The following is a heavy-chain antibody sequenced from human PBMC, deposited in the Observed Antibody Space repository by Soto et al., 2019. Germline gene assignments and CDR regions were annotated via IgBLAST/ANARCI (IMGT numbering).Heavy chain of an antibody. CDR1: GFTFSDYY. Sequence: QAQLVESGGGLVKPGGSLRLSCAASGFTFSDYYMSWIRQAPGKGLEWVSYITGNGSSIYYADSVKGRFTISRDNAKNSLYLQMNSLRAEDTAMYYCARGYYGSGSYYVPRFNWFDPWGQGTLVTVSS. CDR2: ITGNGSSI. J-gene: IGHJ5*02. V-gene: IGHV3-11*01. CDR3: ARGYYGSGSYYVPRFNWFDP. D-gene: IGHD3-10*01.